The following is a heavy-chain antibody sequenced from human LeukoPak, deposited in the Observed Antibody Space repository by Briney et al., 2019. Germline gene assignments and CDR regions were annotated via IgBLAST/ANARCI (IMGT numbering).Heavy chain of an antibody. V-gene: IGHV3-7*01. CDR1: GILFDHYA. Sequence: GGSLRLSCVVSGILFDHYAMNWVRQAPGKGLEWVANIKPDGSDKYYVDSVKGRFTVSRDNAKNSLYLQMNSLRAGDTAVYYCAKGGDHWGQGTLVTVSS. D-gene: IGHD3-16*01. CDR3: AKGGDH. J-gene: IGHJ4*02. CDR2: IKPDGSDK.